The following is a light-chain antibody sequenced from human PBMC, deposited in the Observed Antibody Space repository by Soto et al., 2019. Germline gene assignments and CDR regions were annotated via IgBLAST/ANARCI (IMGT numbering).Light chain of an antibody. J-gene: IGKJ1*01. Sequence: EIVLTQSPGTLSLSPGERATLSCRAGQSVSSSYLAWYQQKPGRAPRLLIYGASSRATGIPDRLSGSGSGTDFTLTISRLEPEDFAVYYCQQYGSSPKTFGQGTKVDIK. CDR1: QSVSSSY. V-gene: IGKV3-20*01. CDR2: GAS. CDR3: QQYGSSPKT.